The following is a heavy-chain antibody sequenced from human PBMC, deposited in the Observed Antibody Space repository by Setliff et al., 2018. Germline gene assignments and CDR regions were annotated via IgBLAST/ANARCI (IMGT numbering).Heavy chain of an antibody. J-gene: IGHJ4*02. D-gene: IGHD3-3*01. CDR2: IQTDESDT. CDR3: ARRHIGVIIGYYFDY. V-gene: IGHV3-74*03. Sequence: GGSLRLSCAASGFTLNSYRMHWVRQAPGEGLVWVSRIQTDESDTTYGDSVKGRFTISRDNAKNTLYLQMNSLRAEDTAVYYCARRHIGVIIGYYFDYWGQGTLVTVSS. CDR1: GFTLNSYR.